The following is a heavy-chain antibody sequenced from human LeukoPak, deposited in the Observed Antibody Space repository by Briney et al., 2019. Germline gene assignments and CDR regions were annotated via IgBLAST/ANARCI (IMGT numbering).Heavy chain of an antibody. CDR3: ARDRDGYSTDY. J-gene: IGHJ4*02. CDR1: GFTFNSYA. V-gene: IGHV3-30*04. CDR2: ISYDGSNK. Sequence: GRSLRLSCAASGFTFNSYAMHWVRQAPGKGLEWVAVISYDGSNKYYADSVKGRFTISRDNSKNTLYLQMNSLRVEDTAVYYCARDRDGYSTDYWGQGTLVTVSS. D-gene: IGHD6-13*01.